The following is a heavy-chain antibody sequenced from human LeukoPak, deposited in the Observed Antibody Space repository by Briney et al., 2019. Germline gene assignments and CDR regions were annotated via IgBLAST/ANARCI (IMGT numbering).Heavy chain of an antibody. CDR2: IRSKAYGWTT. J-gene: IGHJ4*02. CDR3: SSKWELLY. Sequence: PGGSLRLSCTTSGFTFGDYAMSWVRQAPGKGLEWVGFIRSKAYGWTTEYAASVKGRFTISRDDSKSIAYLQMNSLKTEDTAVYYCSSKWELLYWGQGTLVTVSS. D-gene: IGHD1-26*01. CDR1: GFTFGDYA. V-gene: IGHV3-49*04.